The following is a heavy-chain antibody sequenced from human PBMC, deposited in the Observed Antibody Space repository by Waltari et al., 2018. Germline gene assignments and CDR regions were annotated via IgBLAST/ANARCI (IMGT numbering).Heavy chain of an antibody. CDR3: ARDPAYGALDY. D-gene: IGHD3-10*01. Sequence: EVQLVESGGGLVQPGGSLRLSCAASGFTFSTSYMTWIRQAPGKGLGWVAIIKEDGSQKSYVDSVKGRFTISRDNAKNSLYLQMNSLRVEDTAVYYCARDPAYGALDYWGQGTQVTVSS. J-gene: IGHJ4*02. CDR1: GFTFSTSY. CDR2: IKEDGSQK. V-gene: IGHV3-7*01.